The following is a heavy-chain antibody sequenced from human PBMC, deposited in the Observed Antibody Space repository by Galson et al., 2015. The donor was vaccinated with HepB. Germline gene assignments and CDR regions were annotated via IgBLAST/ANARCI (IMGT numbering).Heavy chain of an antibody. CDR3: ARTYGGTLYWFDP. J-gene: IGHJ5*02. CDR1: GGTFSSYT. CDR2: IIPILGIA. V-gene: IGHV1-69*02. Sequence: SVKVSCKASGGTFSSYTISWVRQAPGQGLEWMGRIIPILGIANYAQKFQGRVTITADKSTSTAYMELSSLRSEDTAVYYCARTYGGTLYWFDPWGQGTLVTVSS. D-gene: IGHD4-23*01.